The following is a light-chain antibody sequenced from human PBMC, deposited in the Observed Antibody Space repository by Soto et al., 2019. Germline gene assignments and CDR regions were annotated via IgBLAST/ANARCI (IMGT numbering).Light chain of an antibody. CDR3: SSYTSSSTVV. J-gene: IGLJ1*01. CDR2: EVS. Sequence: QSALTQPASVSGSPGQSITISCTGTSSDVGGYNYVSWYQQHPGRAPKLMIYEVSQRPSGDSNRFSGSKSGNTASLTISGLQAEDEADYWCSSYTSSSTVVFGTGTKVNVL. V-gene: IGLV2-14*01. CDR1: SSDVGGYNY.